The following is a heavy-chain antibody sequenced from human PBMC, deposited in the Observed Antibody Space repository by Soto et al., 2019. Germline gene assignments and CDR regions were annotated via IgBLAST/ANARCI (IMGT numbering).Heavy chain of an antibody. J-gene: IGHJ6*03. Sequence: QVQLVQSGAEVKKPGASVKVSCKASGYTFTSYDINWVRQATGQGLEWMGWMNPNSGNPGYAQKFQGRVTMTRNTSISTAYMELSSLRSEDTAVYYCARGGTVTTNLYYYYYDMDVWGKGTTVTVSS. CDR1: GYTFTSYD. CDR2: MNPNSGNP. V-gene: IGHV1-8*01. D-gene: IGHD4-4*01. CDR3: ARGGTVTTNLYYYYYDMDV.